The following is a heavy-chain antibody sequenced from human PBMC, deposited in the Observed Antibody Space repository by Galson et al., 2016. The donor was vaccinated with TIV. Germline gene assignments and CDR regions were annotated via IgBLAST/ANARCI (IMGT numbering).Heavy chain of an antibody. CDR2: ISGSGGTT. Sequence: SLRLSCAASGFTFSSFAMSWVRQAPGKALEWVSGISGSGGTTLYADSVKGRFSISRDNSKNTVYLQMNSLRAEDTAVYYCAKDTGSLPRNWFDPWGQGTLVTVSS. V-gene: IGHV3-23*01. CDR1: GFTFSSFA. J-gene: IGHJ5*02. CDR3: AKDTGSLPRNWFDP. D-gene: IGHD3-9*01.